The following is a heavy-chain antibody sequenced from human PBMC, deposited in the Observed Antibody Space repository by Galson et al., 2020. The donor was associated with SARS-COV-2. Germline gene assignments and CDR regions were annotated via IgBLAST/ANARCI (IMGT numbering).Heavy chain of an antibody. CDR3: AREGGMLTFDY. Sequence: SETLSLTCTVSGGSVSNYYWSWIRQPPGKGLEWIGYIYYSGSTNYNPSLKSRVTISVDTFKKQFSLKLRSVTAADTAVYYCAREGGMLTFDYWGQGTLVTVSS. CDR1: GGSVSNYY. J-gene: IGHJ4*02. V-gene: IGHV4-59*02. D-gene: IGHD2-8*01. CDR2: IYYSGST.